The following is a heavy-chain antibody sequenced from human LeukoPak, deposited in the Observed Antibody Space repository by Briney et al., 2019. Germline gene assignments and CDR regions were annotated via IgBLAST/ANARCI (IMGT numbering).Heavy chain of an antibody. CDR3: AKGSAEGLFDP. Sequence: PGGSLRLSCAASGFTFSNYAMSWVRQAPGKGLEWVSGISGSGGYTYYADSVKGRFTISRDNSNNTPYLQMNSLRAEDTAVYYCAKGSAEGLFDPWGQGTLVTVSS. CDR2: ISGSGGYT. V-gene: IGHV3-23*01. CDR1: GFTFSNYA. J-gene: IGHJ5*02.